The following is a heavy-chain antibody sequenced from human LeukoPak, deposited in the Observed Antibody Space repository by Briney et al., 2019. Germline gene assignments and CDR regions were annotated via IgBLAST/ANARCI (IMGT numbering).Heavy chain of an antibody. J-gene: IGHJ4*02. CDR1: GGSISSYY. V-gene: IGHV4-59*01. CDR3: ATVDIYCGGDCYSFDY. CDR2: IYYSGST. Sequence: SETLSLTCTVSGGSISSYYWSWIRQPPGKGLEWIGYIYYSGSTNYNPSLKSRVTISVDTSKNQFSLKLSSVTAADTAVYYCATVDIYCGGDCYSFDYWGQGTLVTVSS. D-gene: IGHD2-21*02.